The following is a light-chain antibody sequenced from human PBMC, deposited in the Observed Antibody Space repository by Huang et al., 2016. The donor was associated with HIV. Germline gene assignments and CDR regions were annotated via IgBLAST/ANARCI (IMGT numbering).Light chain of an antibody. V-gene: IGKV3-15*01. CDR1: QIINSD. Sequence: EIVMTQSPATLSVSPGGRATLSGRASQIINSDLAWYQQRPGQAPRLLIYGASTRATGIPARFSGSGSETEFTLTISSLQSEDSAIYYCQQYKHWPPLTFGGGTKVEIK. J-gene: IGKJ4*01. CDR2: GAS. CDR3: QQYKHWPPLT.